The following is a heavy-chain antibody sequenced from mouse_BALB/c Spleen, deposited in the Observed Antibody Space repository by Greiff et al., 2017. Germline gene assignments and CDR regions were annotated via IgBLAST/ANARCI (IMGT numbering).Heavy chain of an antibody. J-gene: IGHJ2*01. CDR2: ISSGGGST. CDR3: ARHPIYDGFFDY. V-gene: IGHV5-12-1*01. Sequence: YLVESGGGLVKPGGSLKLSRAASGFAFSSYDMSWGRQTPEKRLEWVAYISSGGGSTYYPDTVKGRFTISRDNAKNTLYLQMSSLKSEDAAMYYCARHPIYDGFFDYWGQGTTLTVSS. D-gene: IGHD2-3*01. CDR1: GFAFSSYD.